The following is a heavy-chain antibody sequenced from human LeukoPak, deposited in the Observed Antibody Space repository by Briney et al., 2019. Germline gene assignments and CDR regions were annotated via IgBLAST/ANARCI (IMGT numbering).Heavy chain of an antibody. J-gene: IGHJ6*03. CDR3: ARWCCSSTSCYNDRYYYMDV. D-gene: IGHD2-2*02. V-gene: IGHV1-69*13. CDR2: IIPIFGTA. Sequence: ASVKVSCKASGGTFSSYAISWVRQAPGQGLEWMGGIIPIFGTANYAQKFRGRVTITADESTSTAYMELRSLRSEDTAVYYCARWCCSSTSCYNDRYYYMDVWGKGTTVTISS. CDR1: GGTFSSYA.